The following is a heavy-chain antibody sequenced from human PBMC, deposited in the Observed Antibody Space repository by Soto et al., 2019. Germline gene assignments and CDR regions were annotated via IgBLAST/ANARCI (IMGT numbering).Heavy chain of an antibody. J-gene: IGHJ6*03. V-gene: IGHV3-7*01. CDR3: ARSRAGRTAASYYDYMDV. CDR1: GFSFSDYW. D-gene: IGHD2-2*01. CDR2: IKQDGSEK. Sequence: EVQLVESGGGLVQPGGSLRLSCAAAGFSFSDYWMTWVRQPPGKGLEWVANIKQDGSEKYYADSVKGRFTISRDNAKSSLYLQMNSLRAEDTAVYYCARSRAGRTAASYYDYMDVWGKGTTVTVSS.